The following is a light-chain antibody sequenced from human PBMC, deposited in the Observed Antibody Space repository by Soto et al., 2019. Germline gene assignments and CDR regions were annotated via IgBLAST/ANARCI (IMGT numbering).Light chain of an antibody. J-gene: IGLJ1*01. CDR3: CSFARSSTSYV. V-gene: IGLV2-23*01. CDR1: SSDVGSSNL. Sequence: QSVLTKPASVSGSPGQSITISCTGTSSDVGSSNLVSWYRQHPGKAPKLIIYEGSRRPSGVSGRFSGSMSGNTASLTISGLQAEDEADYYCCSFARSSTSYVFGTGTKVTVL. CDR2: EGS.